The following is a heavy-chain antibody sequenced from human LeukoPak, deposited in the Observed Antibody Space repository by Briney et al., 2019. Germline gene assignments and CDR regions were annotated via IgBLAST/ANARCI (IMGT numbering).Heavy chain of an antibody. CDR3: ARDSAARYDSGNWIDP. CDR2: INPNSGGT. Sequence: GASVKVSCKHSGGTFNSYAIRWVRQAPGQGLEWMGWINPNSGGTNYALKFQGRVTMTRDTSISTAYMELSRLTSDDTAIYYCARDSAARYDSGNWIDPWGQGTLVTVSS. J-gene: IGHJ5*02. D-gene: IGHD3-10*01. V-gene: IGHV1-2*02. CDR1: GGTFNSYA.